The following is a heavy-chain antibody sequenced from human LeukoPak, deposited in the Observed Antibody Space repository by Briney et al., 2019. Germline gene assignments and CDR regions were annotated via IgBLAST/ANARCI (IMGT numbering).Heavy chain of an antibody. CDR3: AKDLYSSSWGNFDY. D-gene: IGHD6-13*01. J-gene: IGHJ4*02. Sequence: GGSLTLSCAASGFTFSSYWMSWVRQAPGKGLEWVSAISGSGGSTYYADSVKGRFTISRDNSKNTLYLQMNSLRAEDTAVYYCAKDLYSSSWGNFDYWGQGTLVTVSS. V-gene: IGHV3-23*01. CDR2: ISGSGGST. CDR1: GFTFSSYW.